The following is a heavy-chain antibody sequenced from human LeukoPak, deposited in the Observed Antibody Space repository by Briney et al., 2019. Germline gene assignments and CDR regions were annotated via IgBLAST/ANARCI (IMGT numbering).Heavy chain of an antibody. D-gene: IGHD5-18*01. V-gene: IGHV4-30-2*01. J-gene: IGHJ4*02. CDR2: IYHNGNT. Sequence: SETLSLTCAVSGGSISSGGYSWSWIRQPPGKGLEWIGYIYHNGNTYYSPSLKSRVTLSVDRSKNQLSLKLSSVTAADTAMYYCASGGYSYGFDYWGQGTLVTVSS. CDR1: GGSISSGGYS. CDR3: ASGGYSYGFDY.